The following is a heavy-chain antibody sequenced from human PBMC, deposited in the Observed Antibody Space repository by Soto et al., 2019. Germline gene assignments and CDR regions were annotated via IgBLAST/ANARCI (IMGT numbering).Heavy chain of an antibody. J-gene: IGHJ4*02. CDR2: ISSSSSTI. Sequence: GSLRLSWAASGFTFSSYSMNWVRQAPGKGLEWVSYISSSSSTIYYADSVKGRFTISRDNAKNSLYLQMNSLRAEDTAVYYCAREVVSSSGWKKTDYWGQGTLVTVSS. CDR3: AREVVSSSGWKKTDY. V-gene: IGHV3-48*01. D-gene: IGHD6-19*01. CDR1: GFTFSSYS.